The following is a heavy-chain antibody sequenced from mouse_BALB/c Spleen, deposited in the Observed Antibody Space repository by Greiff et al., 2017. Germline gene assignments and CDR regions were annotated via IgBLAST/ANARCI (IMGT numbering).Heavy chain of an antibody. V-gene: IGHV1-69*01. CDR2: IDTSDSYT. D-gene: IGHD4-1*01. CDR1: GYTFTDYW. J-gene: IGHJ2*01. CDR3: ARDGTRRAFDY. Sequence: QVQLQQPGAELVMPGASVKMSCKASGYTFTDYWMHWVQQRPGQGLEWIGAIDTSDSYTSYNQKVKGKATLTVDESSSTAYMQLSSLTSEDSAVYYCARDGTRRAFDYWGQGTTLTVSS.